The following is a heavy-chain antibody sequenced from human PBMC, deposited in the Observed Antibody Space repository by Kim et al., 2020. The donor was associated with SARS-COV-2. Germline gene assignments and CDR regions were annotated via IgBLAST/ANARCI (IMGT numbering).Heavy chain of an antibody. CDR2: GTT. Sequence: GTTDYAAPVKGRFTISRDDSKNTLYLQMNSLKTEDTAVYYCTTEGDNLGYWGQGTLVTVSS. V-gene: IGHV3-15*01. CDR3: TTEGDNLGY. D-gene: IGHD2-21*01. J-gene: IGHJ4*02.